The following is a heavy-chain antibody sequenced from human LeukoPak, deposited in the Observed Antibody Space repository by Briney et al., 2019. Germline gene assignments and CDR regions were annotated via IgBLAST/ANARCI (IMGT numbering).Heavy chain of an antibody. D-gene: IGHD3-10*01. CDR2: MNPNSGNT. V-gene: IGHV1-8*01. J-gene: IGHJ5*02. Sequence: ASVKVSCKASGYTFTSYDINWVRQATGQGLEWMGWMNPNSGNTGYAQKFQGRVTMTRNTSISTAYMELSSLRPEDTAVYYCARAPMVRGVIVNWFDPWGQGTLVTVSS. CDR1: GYTFTSYD. CDR3: ARAPMVRGVIVNWFDP.